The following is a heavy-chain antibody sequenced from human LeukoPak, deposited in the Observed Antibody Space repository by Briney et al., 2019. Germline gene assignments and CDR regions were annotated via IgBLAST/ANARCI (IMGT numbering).Heavy chain of an antibody. J-gene: IGHJ6*02. CDR3: ALGSTSCYIRRCYYYYGMDV. V-gene: IGHV1-69*05. CDR1: GGTFSSYA. D-gene: IGHD2-2*02. CDR2: IIPIFGTA. Sequence: SVKVSCKASGGTFSSYAISWVRQAPGQGLEWMGGIIPIFGTANYAQKFQGRVTMTRNTSISTAYMELSSLRSEDTAVYYCALGSTSCYIRRCYYYYGMDVWGQGTTVTVSS.